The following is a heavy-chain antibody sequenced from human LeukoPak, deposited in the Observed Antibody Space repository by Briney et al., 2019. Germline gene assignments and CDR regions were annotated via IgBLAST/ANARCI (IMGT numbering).Heavy chain of an antibody. V-gene: IGHV5-51*01. CDR2: IYPGDSDT. D-gene: IGHD3-22*01. CDR3: ASYHYDSSGYYPPAEYFQH. J-gene: IGHJ1*01. Sequence: GESLKISCKGSGYSFTSYWIGWVRQMPGKGLEWMGIIYPGDSDTRYGPSFQGQVTISADKSISTAYLQWSSLKASDTAMYYCASYHYDSSGYYPPAEYFQHWGQGTLVTVSS. CDR1: GYSFTSYW.